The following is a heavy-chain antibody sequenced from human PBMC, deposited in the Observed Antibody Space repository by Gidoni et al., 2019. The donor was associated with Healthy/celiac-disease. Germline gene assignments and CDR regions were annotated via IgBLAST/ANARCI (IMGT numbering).Heavy chain of an antibody. J-gene: IGHJ3*02. CDR3: ARAAVAGTIGVAFDI. V-gene: IGHV3-30*01. Sequence: RFTISRDNSKNTLYLQMNSLRAEDTAVYYCARAAVAGTIGVAFDIWGQGTMVTVSS. D-gene: IGHD6-19*01.